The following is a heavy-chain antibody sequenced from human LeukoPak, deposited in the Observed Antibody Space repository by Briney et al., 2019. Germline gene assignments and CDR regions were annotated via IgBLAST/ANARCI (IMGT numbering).Heavy chain of an antibody. CDR2: INQEGTEK. CDR3: ARDPEGDDYDMDV. J-gene: IGHJ6*02. D-gene: IGHD3-16*01. Sequence: GGSLRLSCAASRLSISFYWMRWVRQVPGKGLEWVANINQEGTEKNYVDSVKGRFTISRDNAKNSVYLQMNSLRDEDTAVNYCARDPEGDDYDMDVWGQGTTVTVSS. V-gene: IGHV3-7*04. CDR1: RLSISFYW.